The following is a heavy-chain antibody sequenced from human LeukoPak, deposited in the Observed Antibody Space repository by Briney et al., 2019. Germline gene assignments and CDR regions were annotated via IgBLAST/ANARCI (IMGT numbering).Heavy chain of an antibody. CDR3: TRGYRYYYDSSGPRSFDI. D-gene: IGHD3-22*01. Sequence: GGSLRLPQTASGHTHQDYAMIWASQAPAKGLEGGGFIRSKAYGGTREYAASVKGRFTISRDDSKIIADQQLDSLKTEDTAVYYCTRGYRYYYDSSGPRSFDIWGQGTMVSVSS. CDR2: IRSKAYGGTR. J-gene: IGHJ3*02. V-gene: IGHV3-49*04. CDR1: GHTHQDYA.